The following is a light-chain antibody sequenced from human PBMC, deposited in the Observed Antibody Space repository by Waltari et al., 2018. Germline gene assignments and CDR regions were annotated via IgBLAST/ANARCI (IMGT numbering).Light chain of an antibody. CDR2: KAS. CDR3: QQYSSFCT. J-gene: IGKJ1*01. CDR1: QSISSW. V-gene: IGKV1-5*03. Sequence: DIQMTQSPYTLSASVGDRVTITCRASQSISSWLAWFLQKPGKAPKLLIQKASSLESGVQSRFSGSGSGTEFTLTISRLQPDDFATYYCQQYSSFCTFGQGTKVEIK.